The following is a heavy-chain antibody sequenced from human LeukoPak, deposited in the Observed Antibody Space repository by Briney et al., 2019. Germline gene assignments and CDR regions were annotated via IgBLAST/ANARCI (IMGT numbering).Heavy chain of an antibody. D-gene: IGHD2-2*01. Sequence: SETLSLTCTVSGGSISSYYWSWLRQPPGKGLEWIGYIYHSGSTYYNPSLKSRVTISVDRSKNQFSLKLSSVTAADTPVYYCARDTYCSSTSCYSGIDYWGQGTLVTVSS. V-gene: IGHV4-59*12. CDR3: ARDTYCSSTSCYSGIDY. J-gene: IGHJ4*02. CDR1: GGSISSYY. CDR2: IYHSGST.